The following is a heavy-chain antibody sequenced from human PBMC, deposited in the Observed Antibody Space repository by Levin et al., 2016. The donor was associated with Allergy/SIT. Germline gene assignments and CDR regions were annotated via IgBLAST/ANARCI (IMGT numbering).Heavy chain of an antibody. V-gene: IGHV4-59*01. Sequence: SETLSLTCTVSGGSISSYYWSWIRQPPGKGLEWIGYIYYSGSTNYNPSLKSRVTISVDTSKNQFSLKLSSVTAADTAVYYCARQTEAFDIWGQGTMVTVSS. CDR3: ARQTEAFDI. D-gene: IGHD1-14*01. J-gene: IGHJ3*02. CDR2: IYYSGST. CDR1: GGSISSYY.